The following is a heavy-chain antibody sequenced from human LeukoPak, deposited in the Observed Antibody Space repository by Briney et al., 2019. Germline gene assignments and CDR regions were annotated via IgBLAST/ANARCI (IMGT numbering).Heavy chain of an antibody. Sequence: GGSLRLSCAASGFTFSSYAMSWVRQAPGKGLEWVSAISGSGGSTYYADSVKGRFTISSDNSKNTLYLQMNSLRAEDTAVYYCAKSSGRSATSKYYFDYWGQGTLVTVSS. CDR2: ISGSGGST. CDR3: AKSSGRSATSKYYFDY. V-gene: IGHV3-23*01. CDR1: GFTFSSYA. D-gene: IGHD6-19*01. J-gene: IGHJ4*02.